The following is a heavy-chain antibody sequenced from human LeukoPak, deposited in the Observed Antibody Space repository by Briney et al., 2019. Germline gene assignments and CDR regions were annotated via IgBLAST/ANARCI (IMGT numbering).Heavy chain of an antibody. Sequence: SETLSLTCAVYGGSFSGYYWSWIRQPPGKGLEWIGEINHSGSNNYNPSLKNRVTISVDTSKNQFSLKLSSVTAADTAVYYCARAVRGYCSSTSCYRDYYYGMDVWGKGTTVTVSS. V-gene: IGHV4-34*01. CDR3: ARAVRGYCSSTSCYRDYYYGMDV. CDR2: INHSGSN. J-gene: IGHJ6*04. D-gene: IGHD2-2*02. CDR1: GGSFSGYY.